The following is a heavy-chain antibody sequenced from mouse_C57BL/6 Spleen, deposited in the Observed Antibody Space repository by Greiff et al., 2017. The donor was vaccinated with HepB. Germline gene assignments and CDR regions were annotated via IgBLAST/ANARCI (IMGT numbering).Heavy chain of an antibody. CDR1: GFTFSNYW. D-gene: IGHD2-3*01. V-gene: IGHV6-3*01. CDR2: IRLKSDNYAT. Sequence: DVHLVESGGGLVQPGGSMKLSCVASGFTFSNYWMNWVRQSPEKGLEWVAQIRLKSDNYATHYAESVKGRFTISRDDSKSSVYLQMNNLRAEDSGIYYCTGSRWLLPSCYWGQGTLVTVSA. J-gene: IGHJ3*01. CDR3: TGSRWLLPSCY.